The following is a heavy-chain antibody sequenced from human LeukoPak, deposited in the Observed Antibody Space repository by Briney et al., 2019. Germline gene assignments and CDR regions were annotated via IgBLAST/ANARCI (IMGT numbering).Heavy chain of an antibody. J-gene: IGHJ5*02. CDR1: GGTFSSYA. V-gene: IGHV1-69*13. CDR2: IIPIFGTA. Sequence: ASVKVSCKASGGTFSSYAISWVRQAPGQGLEWMGGIIPIFGTANYAQKFQGRVTITADESTSTVYMELSSLRSEDTAVYYCAIRKRYLWSGYPYNWFDPWGQGTLVTVSS. CDR3: AIRKRYLWSGYPYNWFDP. D-gene: IGHD3-3*01.